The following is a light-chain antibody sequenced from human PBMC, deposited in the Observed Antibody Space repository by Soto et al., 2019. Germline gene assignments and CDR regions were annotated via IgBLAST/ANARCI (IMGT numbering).Light chain of an antibody. Sequence: EIGMTQSPATLSVSPGERATLSCRASQSVSSNLAWYQQKPGQAPRLLIYDASTRATGIPARFSGSGSGTEFTLTISSLQSEDFGVYYCQQYNNWPPYTFGQGTKLEIK. V-gene: IGKV3-15*01. CDR2: DAS. J-gene: IGKJ2*01. CDR3: QQYNNWPPYT. CDR1: QSVSSN.